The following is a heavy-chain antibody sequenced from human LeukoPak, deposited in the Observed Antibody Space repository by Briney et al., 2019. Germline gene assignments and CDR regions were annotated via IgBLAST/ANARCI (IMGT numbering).Heavy chain of an antibody. CDR3: AREPGGVPADLDY. CDR1: GFTFSSYS. J-gene: IGHJ4*02. V-gene: IGHV3-21*01. D-gene: IGHD2-2*01. CDR2: ISSSSSYI. Sequence: PGGSLSLSCAPSGFTFSSYSMNWVRQAPGKGLEWVSSISSSSSYIYYADSVKGRFTISRDNAKNSLYLQMNSLRAEDTAVYYCAREPGGVPADLDYWGQGTLVTVSS.